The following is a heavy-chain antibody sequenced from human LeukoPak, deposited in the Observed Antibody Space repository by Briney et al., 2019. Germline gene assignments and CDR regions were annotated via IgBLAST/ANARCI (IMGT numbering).Heavy chain of an antibody. D-gene: IGHD3-22*01. Sequence: GGSLRLSCAASGFTFSSYGMHWVRQAPGKGLEWVAVIWYDGSNKYYADSVRGRFTISRDNSKNTLYLQMNSLRAEDTAVYYCAKGRDYYDSSGYPKRGDYWGQGTLVTVSS. J-gene: IGHJ4*02. CDR1: GFTFSSYG. V-gene: IGHV3-33*06. CDR3: AKGRDYYDSSGYPKRGDY. CDR2: IWYDGSNK.